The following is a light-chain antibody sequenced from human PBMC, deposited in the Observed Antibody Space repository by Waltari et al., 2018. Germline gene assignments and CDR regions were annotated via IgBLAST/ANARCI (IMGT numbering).Light chain of an antibody. Sequence: SCKASQCVSSDLAWYQQKSGQAPRLPSDDASNRAAGIPARFSGGGSGTDFTLTISSLEPEDFAVYYCQQRSDWLLTFGGGTKVEIK. J-gene: IGKJ4*01. CDR2: DAS. CDR1: QCVSSD. V-gene: IGKV3-11*01. CDR3: QQRSDWLLT.